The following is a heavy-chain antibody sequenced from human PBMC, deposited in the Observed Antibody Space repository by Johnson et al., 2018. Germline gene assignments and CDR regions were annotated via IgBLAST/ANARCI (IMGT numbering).Heavy chain of an antibody. V-gene: IGHV3-30*18. D-gene: IGHD5-24*01. J-gene: IGHJ6*02. CDR2: MSSDGSNR. CDR1: RFTFSAHG. Sequence: VQLVETGGGVVQPGESLRLSCVASRFTFSAHGMHWVRQAPGKGLEWVAVMSSDGSNRYYADSVKGRFFISRENSKNTLYLQMNSLRPEETAVYYCAKSRLARDGYNQKYYSGLDVWGQGTQVTVSS. CDR3: AKSRLARDGYNQKYYSGLDV.